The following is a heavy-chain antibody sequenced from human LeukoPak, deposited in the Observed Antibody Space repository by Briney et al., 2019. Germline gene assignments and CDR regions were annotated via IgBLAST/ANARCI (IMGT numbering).Heavy chain of an antibody. Sequence: PGRSLSLSCAASGFTFSSYGMHWVRQAPGKGLEWVAVISYDGSNKYYADSVKGRFTISRDNSKNTLYLQMNSLRAEDTAVYYCAKDTAAGTGYLDYWGQGTLVTVSS. D-gene: IGHD6-13*01. J-gene: IGHJ4*02. CDR1: GFTFSSYG. CDR3: AKDTAAGTGYLDY. CDR2: ISYDGSNK. V-gene: IGHV3-30*18.